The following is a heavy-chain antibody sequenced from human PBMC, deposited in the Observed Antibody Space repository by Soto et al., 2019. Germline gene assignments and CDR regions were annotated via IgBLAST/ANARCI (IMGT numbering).Heavy chain of an antibody. Sequence: QVQLRESGPGLVKPSETLSLTCTVSGGSFSSYHWSWIRQPAGKGLEWVGRIYPSGNTDYNPSLRSRVTMSVDTSKNQFSLKLSSVTAADTAVYFCARGGRVTGSYLPNDYWGQGTLVTVSS. CDR3: ARGGRVTGSYLPNDY. J-gene: IGHJ4*02. CDR1: GGSFSSYH. CDR2: IYPSGNT. V-gene: IGHV4-4*07. D-gene: IGHD3-9*01.